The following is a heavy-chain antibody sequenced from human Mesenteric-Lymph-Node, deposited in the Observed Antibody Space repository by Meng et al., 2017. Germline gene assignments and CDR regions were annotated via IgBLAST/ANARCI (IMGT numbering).Heavy chain of an antibody. CDR2: IHNSAST. CDR1: GGSISSINYY. Sequence: QLKESGPVLVKHSQTLSLTCTFLGGSISSINYYWSWIRQPPGKGLEWSGHIHNSASTYYNPSLKSRLTISVDTSKNQFSLKLSSVTAADTAVYYCARGQKGYFDLWGRGTLVTVSS. J-gene: IGHJ2*01. CDR3: ARGQKGYFDL. V-gene: IGHV4-30-4*01.